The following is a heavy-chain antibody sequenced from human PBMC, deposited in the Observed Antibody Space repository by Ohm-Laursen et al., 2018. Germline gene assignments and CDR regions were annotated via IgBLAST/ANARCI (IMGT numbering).Heavy chain of an antibody. J-gene: IGHJ4*02. CDR3: ARQDSGDYYFDY. D-gene: IGHD4-17*01. V-gene: IGHV4-34*01. CDR1: GGSFSGYY. Sequence: SETLSLTCSVYGGSFSGYYWSWIRQPPGKGLEWIAEINHSGSTNYNPSLKSRVTMSVDTSKTQFSLKLTSVTAADTAVYYCARQDSGDYYFDYWGQGTLVTVSS. CDR2: INHSGST.